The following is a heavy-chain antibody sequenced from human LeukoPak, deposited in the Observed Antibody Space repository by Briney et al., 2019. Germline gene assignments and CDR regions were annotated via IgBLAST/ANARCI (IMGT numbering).Heavy chain of an antibody. Sequence: SETLSLTCTVSDGSISSYYWSWIRLPPGKGLEYIGYVSYSGTTNYNPSLKSRLTISLDTSKNQISLRLNSVTAADTAAYYCARFRSAVAGTYNYYYLDVWGKGTTVTVSS. V-gene: IGHV4-59*01. J-gene: IGHJ6*03. D-gene: IGHD6-19*01. CDR3: ARFRSAVAGTYNYYYLDV. CDR1: DGSISSYY. CDR2: VSYSGTT.